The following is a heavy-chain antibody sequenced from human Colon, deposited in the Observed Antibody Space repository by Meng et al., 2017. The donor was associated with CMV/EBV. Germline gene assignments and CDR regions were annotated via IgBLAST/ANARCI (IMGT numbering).Heavy chain of an antibody. CDR3: ARLVASAGRWDYFDY. CDR1: GYSFTTKW. V-gene: IGHV5-51*01. CDR2: IYPGDSDT. Sequence: GGSLRLSCQGSGYSFTTKWIGWVRQMPGKGLECMGIIYPGDSDTRYNPSFQGQVTISAAKSTSTAYLQWNSLKDSDTAMYYCARLVASAGRWDYFDYWGQGTLVTVSS. D-gene: IGHD6-13*01. J-gene: IGHJ4*02.